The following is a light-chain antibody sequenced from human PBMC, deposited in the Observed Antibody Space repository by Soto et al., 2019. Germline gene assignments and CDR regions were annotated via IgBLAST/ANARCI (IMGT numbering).Light chain of an antibody. J-gene: IGKJ1*01. Sequence: EIVLTQSPSTLSVSPGERATLSCRASQSVSSNLAWYQQKPGQAPRLLIFGASTRATGIPARFSGRGSGTDFTLTISRLEPEDFAVYYCQQYNNWPPWTFGQGTKV. CDR3: QQYNNWPPWT. CDR2: GAS. V-gene: IGKV3-15*01. CDR1: QSVSSN.